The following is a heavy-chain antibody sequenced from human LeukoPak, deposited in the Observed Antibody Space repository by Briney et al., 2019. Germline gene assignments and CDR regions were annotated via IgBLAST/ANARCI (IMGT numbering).Heavy chain of an antibody. CDR1: GFTFSSYA. CDR2: ISGSGGST. D-gene: IGHD5-24*01. Sequence: GGSLRLSCAASGFTFSSYAMSWVRQAPGKGPEWVSAISGSGGSTYYADSVKGRFAISRDNSKNTLYLQMNSLRADDTAVYYCAKVRSRLQLYFDYWGQGTLVTVSS. CDR3: AKVRSRLQLYFDY. V-gene: IGHV3-23*01. J-gene: IGHJ4*02.